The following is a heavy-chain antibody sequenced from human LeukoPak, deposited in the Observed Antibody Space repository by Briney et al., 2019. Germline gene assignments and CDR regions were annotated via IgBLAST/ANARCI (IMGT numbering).Heavy chain of an antibody. CDR1: GFTFSDYY. J-gene: IGHJ4*02. Sequence: AGGSLRLSCAASGFTFSDYYMSWIRQAPGKGLEWISYISSDTTTYYADSVRGRFTISRDNSKKTLYLQMNSLRAEDMAVYYCARVGSYFDLDHWGQGTLVTVSS. CDR2: ISSDTTT. CDR3: ARVGSYFDLDH. V-gene: IGHV3-11*01. D-gene: IGHD3-10*01.